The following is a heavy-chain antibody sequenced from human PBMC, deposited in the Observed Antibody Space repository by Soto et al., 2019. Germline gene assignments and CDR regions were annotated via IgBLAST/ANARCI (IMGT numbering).Heavy chain of an antibody. V-gene: IGHV3-53*01. CDR3: ARGGAVEGYDSFFLSPKARNAAFDI. CDR1: GFTCSSNY. Sequence: HPWGPLRLSGAASGFTCSSNYMSWVRQAPGKGLEWVSVIYSGGSTYYADSVKGRFTISRDNSKNTLYLQMNSLRAEDTAVYYCARGGAVEGYDSFFLSPKARNAAFDIWGQGTMVTVSS. J-gene: IGHJ3*02. D-gene: IGHD3-22*01. CDR2: IYSGGST.